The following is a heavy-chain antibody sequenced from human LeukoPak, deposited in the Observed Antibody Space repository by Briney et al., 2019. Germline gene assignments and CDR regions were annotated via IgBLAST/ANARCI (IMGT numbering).Heavy chain of an antibody. CDR2: ISYDGSNK. Sequence: PGGSLRLSCAASGFTFSSYGMHWVRQAPGKGLEWVAVISYDGSNKYYADSVKGRFTISRDNTKNTLYLQMNSLRAEDTAVYYCAKDWEADSSGYYDGVLGTIMDVWGQGTTVTVSS. J-gene: IGHJ6*02. V-gene: IGHV3-30*18. CDR3: AKDWEADSSGYYDGVLGTIMDV. D-gene: IGHD3-22*01. CDR1: GFTFSSYG.